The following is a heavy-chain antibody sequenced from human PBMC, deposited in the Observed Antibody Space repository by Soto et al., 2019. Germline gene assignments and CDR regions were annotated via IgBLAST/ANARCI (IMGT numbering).Heavy chain of an antibody. CDR1: GFTFSSYA. CDR2: ISGSGGST. Sequence: PGGSLRLSCAASGFTFSSYAMSWVRQAPGKGLEWVSAISGSGGSTYYADSVKGRFTISRDNSKNTLYLLMNSLRAEDTAVFYCAKDLDIVVVPADTLYYYYGMDVWGQGTTVTVSS. J-gene: IGHJ6*02. CDR3: AKDLDIVVVPADTLYYYYGMDV. V-gene: IGHV3-23*01. D-gene: IGHD2-2*03.